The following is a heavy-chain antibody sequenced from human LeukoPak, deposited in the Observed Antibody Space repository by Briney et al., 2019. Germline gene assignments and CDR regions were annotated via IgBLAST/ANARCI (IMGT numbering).Heavy chain of an antibody. V-gene: IGHV4-30-4*08. CDR3: VRGLTGYSYFFDY. D-gene: IGHD1-20*01. CDR2: VYYDGST. Sequence: PSQTLFLTCTVSGDSFSSANYYWPWVRQPPGKGLEWIGYVYYDGSTFYHPSLQSRLSISVDTSKNQFSLNLTSVTAADTAVYYCVRGLTGYSYFFDYWGQGALVTVSS. CDR1: GDSFSSANYY. J-gene: IGHJ4*02.